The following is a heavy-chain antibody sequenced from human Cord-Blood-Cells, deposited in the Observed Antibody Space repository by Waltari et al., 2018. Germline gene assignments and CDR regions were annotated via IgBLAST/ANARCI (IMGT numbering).Heavy chain of an antibody. CDR2: INQSGST. Sequence: QVQLQQWGAGLLKPSETLSLTCAVYGGSFSGYYWSWIRQPPGKGLEWIGEINQSGSTNYNPSLKSRVTISVDTSKNQFFLKLGAVTAADTAVYDCARGQGANWGLVSWCDPWGQGTLVTVSS. CDR3: ARGQGANWGLVSWCDP. V-gene: IGHV4-34*01. D-gene: IGHD7-27*01. CDR1: GGSFSGYY. J-gene: IGHJ5*02.